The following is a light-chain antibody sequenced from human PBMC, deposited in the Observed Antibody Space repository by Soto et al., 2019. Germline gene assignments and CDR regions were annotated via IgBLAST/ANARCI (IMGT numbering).Light chain of an antibody. V-gene: IGLV2-14*01. CDR2: EVS. CDR1: SSDVGDYKY. CDR3: SSYRSSRTLVV. Sequence: QSALTQPASVSGSPGQSITISCTGTSSDVGDYKYVSWYQHHPGKAPKLLIYEVSYWPSGVSNRFSASKSGNTASLTISGLQAEDEADYYCSSYRSSRTLVVFGGGTKLTVL. J-gene: IGLJ2*01.